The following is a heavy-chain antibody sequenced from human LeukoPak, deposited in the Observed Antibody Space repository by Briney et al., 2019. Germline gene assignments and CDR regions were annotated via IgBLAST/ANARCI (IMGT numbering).Heavy chain of an antibody. Sequence: GGSLRLSCAASGFTLSSYAMHWVRQAPGKGLEWVAIISYDGSNKYYADSVKGRFTISRDNSKNTLYLQMNSLRAEDTAVYYCARDSRIAVAGASPYYYYGMDVWGQGTTVTVSS. V-gene: IGHV3-30*04. CDR3: ARDSRIAVAGASPYYYYGMDV. J-gene: IGHJ6*02. CDR2: ISYDGSNK. CDR1: GFTLSSYA. D-gene: IGHD6-19*01.